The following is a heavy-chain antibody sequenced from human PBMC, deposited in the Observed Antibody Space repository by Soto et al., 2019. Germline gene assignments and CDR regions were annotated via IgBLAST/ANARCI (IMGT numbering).Heavy chain of an antibody. D-gene: IGHD5-18*01. J-gene: IGHJ6*02. CDR2: IIPIFGTA. Sequence: GASVKVSCKASGGTFSSYAISWVRQAPGQGLEWMGGIIPIFGTANYAQKYQGRVTITADESTSTAYMELSSLRSEDTAVYYCHPQLSDGMDVWGQGTTVTVSS. CDR1: GGTFSSYA. V-gene: IGHV1-69*13. CDR3: HPQLSDGMDV.